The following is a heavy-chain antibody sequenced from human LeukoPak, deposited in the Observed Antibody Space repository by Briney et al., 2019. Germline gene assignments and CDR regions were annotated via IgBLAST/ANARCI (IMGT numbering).Heavy chain of an antibody. D-gene: IGHD5-24*01. CDR2: IYPGDSDT. Sequence: GESLNISCTGSGYSFTSYWIGWVRQMPGKALEWMGIIYPGDSDTRYSPSFQGQVTISADKSISSAYLQWSSLKASDTAMYYCARHPEGYTFDYWGQGTLVTVSS. J-gene: IGHJ4*02. CDR3: ARHPEGYTFDY. CDR1: GYSFTSYW. V-gene: IGHV5-51*01.